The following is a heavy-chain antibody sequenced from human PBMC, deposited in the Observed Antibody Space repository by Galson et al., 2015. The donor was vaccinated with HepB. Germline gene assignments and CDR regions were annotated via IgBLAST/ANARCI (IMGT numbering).Heavy chain of an antibody. D-gene: IGHD1-1*01. CDR1: GGSISSSSYY. Sequence: SETLSLTCTVSGGSISSSSYYWGWIRQPPGKGLVWIGNIYYTGSTYYSPSLKSRVTISVDTSKNQFSLKLSSVTVADTAIYYCARDHWPLHFDYWGQGTLVTVSS. J-gene: IGHJ4*02. V-gene: IGHV4-39*07. CDR2: IYYTGST. CDR3: ARDHWPLHFDY.